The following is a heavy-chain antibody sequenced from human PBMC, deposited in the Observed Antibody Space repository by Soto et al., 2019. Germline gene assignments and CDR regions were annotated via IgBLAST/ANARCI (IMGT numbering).Heavy chain of an antibody. CDR1: GGSISSSSYY. CDR3: ARDSSQFYS. CDR2: IYYSGST. J-gene: IGHJ5*01. V-gene: IGHV4-39*07. Sequence: SETLSLTCTVSGGSISSSSYYWGWIRQPPGKGLEWIGSIYYSGSTYYNPSLKSRVTISVDTSKNQFSLKLSSVTAADTAVYYCARDSSQFYSWGQGTLVTVSS.